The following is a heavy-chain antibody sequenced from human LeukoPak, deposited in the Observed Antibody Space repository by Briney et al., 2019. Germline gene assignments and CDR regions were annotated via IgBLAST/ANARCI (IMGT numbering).Heavy chain of an antibody. D-gene: IGHD3-22*01. Sequence: GESLKISCKGSGYSFTSYWIGWVRQMPGKGLEWMGIIYPGDSDTRYSPSFQGQVTISADKSISTAYLELSRLRSDDTAVYYCASLKNSYDSSGYLVTDAFDIWGQGTMVTVSS. CDR1: GYSFTSYW. V-gene: IGHV5-51*01. J-gene: IGHJ3*02. CDR3: ASLKNSYDSSGYLVTDAFDI. CDR2: IYPGDSDT.